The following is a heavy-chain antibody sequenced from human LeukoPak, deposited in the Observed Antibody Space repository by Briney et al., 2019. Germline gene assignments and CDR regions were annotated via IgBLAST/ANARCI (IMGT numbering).Heavy chain of an antibody. D-gene: IGHD6-19*01. V-gene: IGHV3-33*08. CDR3: ARDDVAVAGTDVRWFYP. CDR1: GFTFSSYG. J-gene: IGHJ5*02. CDR2: IWYDGSNK. Sequence: PGRSLRLSCAASGFTFSSYGMHWVRQAPGKGLEWVAVIWYDGSNKYYADSVKGRFTISRDNSKNTLYLQMNSLRAEDRAVFYCARDDVAVAGTDVRWFYPWGQGTLVTVSS.